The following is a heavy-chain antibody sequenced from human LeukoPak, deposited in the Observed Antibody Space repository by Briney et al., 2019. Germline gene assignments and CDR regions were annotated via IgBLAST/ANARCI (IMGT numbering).Heavy chain of an antibody. V-gene: IGHV3-30-3*01. CDR1: GFTFSTYA. J-gene: IGHJ6*02. CDR3: ARGGGYSLVYYYYGMDV. CDR2: ISYDGSNK. D-gene: IGHD5-18*01. Sequence: GGSLRLSCAASGFTFSTYAIHWVRQAPGKGLEWVAVISYDGSNKYYADSVKGRFTISRDNSKNTVHLQMNSLRAEDTAVYYCARGGGYSLVYYYYGMDVWGQGTTVTVSS.